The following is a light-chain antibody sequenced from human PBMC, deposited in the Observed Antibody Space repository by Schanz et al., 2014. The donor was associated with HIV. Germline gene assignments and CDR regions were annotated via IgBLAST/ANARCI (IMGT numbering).Light chain of an antibody. J-gene: IGKJ1*01. V-gene: IGKV3-20*01. CDR1: QSVSSSY. CDR3: QQYGSSLWT. CDR2: GAS. Sequence: EIVLTQSPGTLSLSPGERATLSCRASQSVSSSYLAWYQQKPGQAPRLVIYGASSRATGIPDRFSGSGSGTYCTLTISRLEPEDFAVYYCQQYGSSLWTFGQGTKVEIK.